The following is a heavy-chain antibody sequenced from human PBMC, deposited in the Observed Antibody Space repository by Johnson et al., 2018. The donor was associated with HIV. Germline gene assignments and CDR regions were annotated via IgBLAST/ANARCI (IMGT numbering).Heavy chain of an antibody. V-gene: IGHV3-30*18. Sequence: QVQLVESGGGLVQPGRSLRLSCAVSGIIFSHYGMHWVRQAPGKGLEWVALISYDGIKTYYVDSVKGRFTISRDNSKNTLYVQMNSLRAEDTAVYYCAKSTQANILRESGPYGAFDIWGQGTMVTVSS. CDR3: AKSTQANILRESGPYGAFDI. J-gene: IGHJ3*02. CDR1: GIIFSHYG. D-gene: IGHD3-10*01. CDR2: ISYDGIKT.